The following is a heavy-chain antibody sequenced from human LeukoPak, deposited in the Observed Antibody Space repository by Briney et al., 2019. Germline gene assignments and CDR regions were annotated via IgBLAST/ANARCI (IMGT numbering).Heavy chain of an antibody. CDR3: ARVGGGSGSYYRYNWFDP. J-gene: IGHJ5*02. V-gene: IGHV4-34*01. CDR1: GGSFSGYY. CDR2: INHSGST. Sequence: PSETLSLARAVYGGSFSGYYWSWIRQPPGKGLEWIGEINHSGSTDYNPSLKSRVTISVDTSKNQFSLKLSSVTAADTAVYYCARVGGGSGSYYRYNWFDPWGQGTLVTVSS. D-gene: IGHD3-10*01.